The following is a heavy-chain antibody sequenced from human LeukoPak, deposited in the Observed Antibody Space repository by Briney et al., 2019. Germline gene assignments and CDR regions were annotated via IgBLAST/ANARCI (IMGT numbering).Heavy chain of an antibody. CDR3: ARAGRWLQYLDY. CDR2: INHSGST. D-gene: IGHD5-12*01. J-gene: IGHJ4*02. Sequence: SETLSLTCTVSGGSISSYYWSWIRQPAGKGLEWIGEINHSGSTNYNPSLKSRVTISVDTSKNQFSLKLSSVTAADTAVYYCARAGRWLQYLDYWGQGTLVTVSS. V-gene: IGHV4-34*01. CDR1: GGSISSYY.